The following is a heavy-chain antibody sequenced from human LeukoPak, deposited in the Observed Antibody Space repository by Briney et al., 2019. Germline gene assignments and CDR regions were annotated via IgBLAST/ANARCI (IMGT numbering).Heavy chain of an antibody. Sequence: PSETLSHTCAVYGGSFSGYYWSWIRQPPGKGLEWIGYIYYSGSTNYNPSLKSRVTISVDTSKNQFSLKLSSVTAADTAVYYCARVLIEDYYYYMDVWGKGTTVTISS. CDR1: GGSFSGYY. D-gene: IGHD2-8*01. CDR3: ARVLIEDYYYYMDV. V-gene: IGHV4-59*01. CDR2: IYYSGST. J-gene: IGHJ6*03.